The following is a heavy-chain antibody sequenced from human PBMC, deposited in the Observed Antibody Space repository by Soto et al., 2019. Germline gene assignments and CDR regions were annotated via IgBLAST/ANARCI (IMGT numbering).Heavy chain of an antibody. CDR2: ISSSSSYI. CDR3: ASFPTIPYCSGGSCYYYYYGMDV. CDR1: GFTFSSYS. Sequence: GGSLRLSCAASGFTFSSYSMNWVRQAPGKGLEWVSSISSSSSYIYYADSVKGRFTISRDNAKNSLYLQMNSLRAADTAVYYCASFPTIPYCSGGSCYYYYYGMDVWGQGTTVTVSS. D-gene: IGHD2-15*01. V-gene: IGHV3-21*01. J-gene: IGHJ6*02.